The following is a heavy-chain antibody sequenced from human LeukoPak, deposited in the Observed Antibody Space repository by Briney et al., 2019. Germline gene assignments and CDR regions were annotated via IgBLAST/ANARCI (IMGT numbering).Heavy chain of an antibody. J-gene: IGHJ4*02. V-gene: IGHV4-59*01. CDR3: ARWYYYDSSGAVDY. CDR2: IYYTGST. CDR1: GGSISSYY. D-gene: IGHD3-22*01. Sequence: SETLSLTCTVSGGSISSYYWSWIRQPPGKGLEWIGYIYYTGSTNYNPSLKSRVTISVDTSKNQFSLKLSSVTAADTAVYYCARWYYYDSSGAVDYWGQGTLVTVSS.